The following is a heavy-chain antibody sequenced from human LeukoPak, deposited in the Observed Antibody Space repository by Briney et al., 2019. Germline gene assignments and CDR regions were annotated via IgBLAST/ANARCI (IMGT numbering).Heavy chain of an antibody. V-gene: IGHV4-38-2*01. J-gene: IGHJ6*04. CDR2: IYHSGST. Sequence: PSETLSLTCAVSGYSISSGYYWGWIRQPPGKGLEWIGSIYHSGSTYYNPSLKSRVTISVDTSKNQFSLKLSSVTAADTAVYYCAGQIAEYGGCSSLDVWGKGTTVTVSS. D-gene: IGHD5-18*01. CDR3: AGQIAEYGGCSSLDV. CDR1: GYSISSGYY.